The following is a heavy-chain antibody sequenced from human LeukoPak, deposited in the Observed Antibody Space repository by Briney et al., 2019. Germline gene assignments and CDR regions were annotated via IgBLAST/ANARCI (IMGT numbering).Heavy chain of an antibody. CDR2: IWYDGSNK. V-gene: IGHV3-33*01. CDR1: GFTFSSYG. J-gene: IGHJ2*01. CDR3: ARDHDPYYYDSSGYPLYWYFDL. D-gene: IGHD3-22*01. Sequence: SGRSLRLSCAASGFTFSSYGMHWVRQAPGQGLEWGAVIWYDGSNKYYAVSVKGRFTISRDNSKNTLYLQMNSLRAEDTAVYYCARDHDPYYYDSSGYPLYWYFDLWGRGTLVTVSS.